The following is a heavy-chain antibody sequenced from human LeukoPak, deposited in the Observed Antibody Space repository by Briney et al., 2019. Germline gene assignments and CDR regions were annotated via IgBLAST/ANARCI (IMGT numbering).Heavy chain of an antibody. CDR3: ARDIGYCSGGTCSPYCDY. CDR1: GYTFTSYG. Sequence: GASVKVSCKASGYTFTSYGISRVRQAPGQGPEWMGWISPYNGDTNYAQRLQGRVTMTTDTSTSTAYMELRSLRSDDTAVYYCARDIGYCSGGTCSPYCDYWGQGTLVTVSS. J-gene: IGHJ4*02. D-gene: IGHD2-15*01. V-gene: IGHV1-18*04. CDR2: ISPYNGDT.